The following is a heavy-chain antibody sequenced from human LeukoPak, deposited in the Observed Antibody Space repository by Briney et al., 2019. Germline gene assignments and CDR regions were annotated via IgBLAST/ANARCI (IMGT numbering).Heavy chain of an antibody. J-gene: IGHJ3*02. CDR2: IYYSGST. CDR1: GGSISSYY. D-gene: IGHD1-26*01. Sequence: SETLSLTCTVSGGSISSYYWSWIRQPPGKGLEWIGYIYYSGSTNYNPSLKSRVTISVDTSKNQFSLKLSSVTAADTAVYYCARLGTSGSYYRYDAFDIWGQGTMVTVSS. V-gene: IGHV4-59*01. CDR3: ARLGTSGSYYRYDAFDI.